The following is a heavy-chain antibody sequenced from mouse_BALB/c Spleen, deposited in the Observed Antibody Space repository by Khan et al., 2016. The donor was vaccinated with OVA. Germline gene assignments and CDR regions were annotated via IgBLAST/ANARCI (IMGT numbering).Heavy chain of an antibody. V-gene: IGHV1S134*01. J-gene: IGHJ2*01. CDR3: TTAYYRYYFDY. CDR2: IYPGNGYT. CDR1: GSTFTSYG. D-gene: IGHD2-14*01. Sequence: VQLQQSGAELGRPGSSVKLSCKTSGSTFTSYGIKWVKQRPGQGLEWIGYIYPGNGYTEYNERFQGKAILTSDTSSNTAYMQLRSLTSEDSAMYFCTTAYYRYYFDYWCQGTILTVSS.